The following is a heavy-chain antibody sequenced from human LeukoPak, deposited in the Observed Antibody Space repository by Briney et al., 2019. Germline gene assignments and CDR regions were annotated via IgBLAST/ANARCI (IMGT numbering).Heavy chain of an antibody. D-gene: IGHD1-26*01. CDR3: ARQGSGNYLSPVNY. CDR2: IYYSGST. Sequence: GSLRLSCSASGFTFSSYATHWIRQPPGKGLEWIGTIYYSGSTYYNPSLKSRVTISVDTSKNQFSLKLSSVTAADTAVYYCARQGSGNYLSPVNYWGQGTLVTVSS. CDR1: GFTFSSYAT. J-gene: IGHJ4*02. V-gene: IGHV4-39*01.